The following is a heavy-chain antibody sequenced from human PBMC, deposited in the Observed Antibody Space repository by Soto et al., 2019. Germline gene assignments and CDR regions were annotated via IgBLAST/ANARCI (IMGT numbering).Heavy chain of an antibody. V-gene: IGHV1-18*01. CDR3: ARYKGVDGYNYFDY. Sequence: ASVKASCKASGYTFPSYGISWVRQAPGQWLEWMGWIRAYNGDTTYAQKLQGRVTMTTDTSTSTAYMELRSLRSDDTTVYYCARYKGVDGYNYFDYWGQGTLVTVSS. CDR1: GYTFPSYG. D-gene: IGHD5-12*01. J-gene: IGHJ4*02. CDR2: IRAYNGDT.